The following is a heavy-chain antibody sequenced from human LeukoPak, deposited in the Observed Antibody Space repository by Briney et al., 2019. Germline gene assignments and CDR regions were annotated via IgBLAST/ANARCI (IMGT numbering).Heavy chain of an antibody. V-gene: IGHV3-21*01. Sequence: GGSLRLSCAASGFTFSSYSMNWVRQAPGKGLEWVSSISSSSSYIYYGASVQGRFTISRDNPQNSLYLQMNSLRAEDTAVYYCASCQRGYDYWGQGTLVTVSS. CDR2: ISSSSSYI. CDR1: GFTFSSYS. CDR3: ASCQRGYDY. J-gene: IGHJ4*02. D-gene: IGHD3-10*01.